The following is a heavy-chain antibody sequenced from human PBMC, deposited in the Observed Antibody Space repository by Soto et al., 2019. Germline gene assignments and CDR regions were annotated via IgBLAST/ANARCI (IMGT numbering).Heavy chain of an antibody. CDR3: ARGIFGSGTVNEY. CDR2: INGDGSGT. J-gene: IGHJ4*02. Sequence: EVQLLESGGGLVQPGGSLRLSCAASGFTFSGSWMHWVRQAPGKGLVWVSRINGDGSGTSYAAFVKGRYNSSRDDAKNTLFLQTNGLRAEDTAVYYCARGIFGSGTVNEYWGKATLVTVSS. CDR1: GFTFSGSW. V-gene: IGHV3-74*01. D-gene: IGHD3-10*01.